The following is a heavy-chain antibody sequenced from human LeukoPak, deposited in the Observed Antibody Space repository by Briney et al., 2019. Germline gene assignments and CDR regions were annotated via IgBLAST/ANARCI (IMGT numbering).Heavy chain of an antibody. J-gene: IGHJ3*02. D-gene: IGHD3-10*01. Sequence: SETLSLTCAVYGGSFSGYYWSWIRQPPGKGLEWIGEINHSGSTNYNPSLKSRVTISLDTSRNQFSLKLNSVTAVDTAVYYCAKSNGYGLVDIWGQGTMVTVSS. CDR2: INHSGST. V-gene: IGHV4-34*01. CDR3: AKSNGYGLVDI. CDR1: GGSFSGYY.